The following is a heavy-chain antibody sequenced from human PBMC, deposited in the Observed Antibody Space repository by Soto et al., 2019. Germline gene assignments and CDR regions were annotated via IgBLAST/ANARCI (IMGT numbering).Heavy chain of an antibody. CDR3: AGVSYDRSGYWAFDY. CDR2: ISDYDGNT. J-gene: IGHJ4*02. Sequence: ASVKVSFKASGYTFTSYGISWWRQARGQGREGMEWISDYDGNTNYAPKLKGRVTMTTDTSKSPAYMELRSLRSADTAVYYCAGVSYDRSGYWAFDYWGQGTLVTVSS. V-gene: IGHV1-18*01. D-gene: IGHD3-22*01. CDR1: GYTFTSYG.